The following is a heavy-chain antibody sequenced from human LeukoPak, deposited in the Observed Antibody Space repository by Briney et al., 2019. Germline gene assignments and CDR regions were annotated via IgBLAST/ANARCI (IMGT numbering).Heavy chain of an antibody. Sequence: PGGSLRLSCAASGFTFSSYWMSWVRQAPGKGLEWVANIKQDGSEKYYVDSVKGRFTISRDNAKNSLYLQMNSLRAEDTAVYYCARDRITVRRGGYYMDVWGKGTTVTVSS. J-gene: IGHJ6*03. CDR1: GFTFSSYW. D-gene: IGHD4-11*01. V-gene: IGHV3-7*01. CDR2: IKQDGSEK. CDR3: ARDRITVRRGGYYMDV.